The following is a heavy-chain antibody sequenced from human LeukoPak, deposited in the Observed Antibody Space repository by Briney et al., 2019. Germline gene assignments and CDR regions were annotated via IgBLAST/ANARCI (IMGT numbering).Heavy chain of an antibody. V-gene: IGHV4-59*01. D-gene: IGHD3-22*01. J-gene: IGHJ5*02. Sequence: PSETLSLTCTVSGGSISSYYWNWIRQPPGKGLEWIGYIYYSGSTNYNPSLKSRVTISVDTSKNQFSLKLSSVTAADTAVYYCARDRNYYDSSGYYAGGVWFDPWGQGTLVTVSS. CDR3: ARDRNYYDSSGYYAGGVWFDP. CDR1: GGSISSYY. CDR2: IYYSGST.